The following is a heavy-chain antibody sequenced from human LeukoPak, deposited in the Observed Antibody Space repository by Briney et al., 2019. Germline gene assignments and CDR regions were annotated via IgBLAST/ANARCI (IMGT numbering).Heavy chain of an antibody. V-gene: IGHV4-4*07. Sequence: SETLSLTCTVSGGSISSYYWTWIRQPAGKGLEWIGRFYSTGSTNYNPSLRSRVTMSVDTSKNQFSLKLSSVTAADTAVYYCARDQYSGSLDYWGQGTLVTVSS. D-gene: IGHD1-26*01. J-gene: IGHJ4*02. CDR1: GGSISSYY. CDR3: ARDQYSGSLDY. CDR2: FYSTGST.